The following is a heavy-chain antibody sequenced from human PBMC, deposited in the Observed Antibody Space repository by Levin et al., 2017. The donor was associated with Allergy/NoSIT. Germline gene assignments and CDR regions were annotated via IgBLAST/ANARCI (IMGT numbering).Heavy chain of an antibody. V-gene: IGHV3-7*01. CDR1: GFTFSSYW. CDR2: IKQDGSEK. CDR3: AREWGPASYYYGLHFDY. J-gene: IGHJ4*02. Sequence: GGSLRLSCAASGFTFSSYWMSWVRQAPGKGLEWVANIKQDGSEKDYVDSVKGRFTISRDNAKNSLYLQMNSLRAEDTAVYYCAREWGPASYYYGLHFDYWGQGTLVTVSS. D-gene: IGHD3-10*01.